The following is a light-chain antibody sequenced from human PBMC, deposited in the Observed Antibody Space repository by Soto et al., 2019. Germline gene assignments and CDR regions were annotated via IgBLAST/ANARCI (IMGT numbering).Light chain of an antibody. J-gene: IGKJ5*01. CDR3: QQRSNRPPLT. CDR1: QSVSSY. V-gene: IGKV3-11*01. Sequence: EIVLTQSPSTLSLSPGERATISCRASQSVSSYLAWYQQKPGQAPRLLIYDASNRATGIPARFSGSGSGTDFTLTISSIEHEDFAVYYCQQRSNRPPLTFGQGTRLEIK. CDR2: DAS.